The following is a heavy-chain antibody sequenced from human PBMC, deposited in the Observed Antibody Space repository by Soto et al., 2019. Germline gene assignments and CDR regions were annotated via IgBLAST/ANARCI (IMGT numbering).Heavy chain of an antibody. J-gene: IGHJ4*02. CDR3: AREDRAAAGICDY. CDR1: GGSISSSSYY. CDR2: IYYSGST. V-gene: IGHV4-39*01. D-gene: IGHD6-13*01. Sequence: SETLSLTCTVSGGSISSSSYYWGWIRQSPGKGLEWIGSIYYSGSTYYNPSLKSRVTISVDTSKNQFSLKLSSVTAADTAVYYCAREDRAAAGICDYWGQGTLVTVSS.